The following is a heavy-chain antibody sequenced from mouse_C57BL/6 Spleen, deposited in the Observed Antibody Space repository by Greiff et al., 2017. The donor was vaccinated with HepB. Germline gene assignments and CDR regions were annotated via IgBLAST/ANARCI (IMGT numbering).Heavy chain of an antibody. CDR3: ARRGAYGSSHWYFDV. CDR1: GYSFTDYN. CDR2: INPNYGTT. Sequence: VQLQQSGPELVKPGASVKISCKASGYSFTDYNMNWVKQSNGKSLEWIGVINPNYGTTSYNQKFKGKATLTGDQSSSTAYIQLNSLTSEDSAVYYCARRGAYGSSHWYFDVWGTGTTVTVSS. V-gene: IGHV1-39*01. J-gene: IGHJ1*03. D-gene: IGHD1-1*01.